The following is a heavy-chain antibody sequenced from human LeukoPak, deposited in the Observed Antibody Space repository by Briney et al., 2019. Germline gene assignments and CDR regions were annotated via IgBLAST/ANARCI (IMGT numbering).Heavy chain of an antibody. D-gene: IGHD3-22*01. V-gene: IGHV3-20*04. CDR3: ARVVIDAFDI. Sequence: PGGSLRLSCAASGFTFSSYGMSWVRQAPGKGLEWVSGINWNGGSTGYGDSVKGRFTISRDNAKNSLYLQMNSLRAEDTALYYCARVVIDAFDIWGQGTKVTVSS. CDR1: GFTFSSYG. CDR2: INWNGGST. J-gene: IGHJ3*02.